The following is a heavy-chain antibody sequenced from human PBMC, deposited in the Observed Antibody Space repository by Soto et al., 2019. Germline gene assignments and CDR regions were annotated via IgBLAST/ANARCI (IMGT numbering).Heavy chain of an antibody. CDR3: AKTGPMTNVAIEYLHH. V-gene: IGHV3-23*01. Sequence: GGSLRLSCAASGFTFSNYAINWVRQPPGKGLDWVSGISGSGATTYYADSVKGRFTISRDNSKNTLYLQMNSLRAEDTAVYYCAKTGPMTNVAIEYLHHWGQGTLVTVSS. J-gene: IGHJ1*01. CDR2: ISGSGATT. CDR1: GFTFSNYA. D-gene: IGHD4-17*01.